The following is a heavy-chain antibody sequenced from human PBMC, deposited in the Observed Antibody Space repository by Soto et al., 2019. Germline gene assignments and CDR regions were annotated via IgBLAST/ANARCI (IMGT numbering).Heavy chain of an antibody. Sequence: GGSLRLSCVASGFTFSSYTMKWVSQAPGKRLEWVSSISSRSNYIYYGDSVKGRFTIFKDNARNSLYLQMNSLRAEDTAVYYCVRENCKQRLVYDAFDIWGQGSMVTGSS. CDR3: VRENCKQRLVYDAFDI. J-gene: IGHJ3*02. CDR1: GFTFSSYT. V-gene: IGHV3-21*01. D-gene: IGHD6-19*01. CDR2: ISSRSNYI.